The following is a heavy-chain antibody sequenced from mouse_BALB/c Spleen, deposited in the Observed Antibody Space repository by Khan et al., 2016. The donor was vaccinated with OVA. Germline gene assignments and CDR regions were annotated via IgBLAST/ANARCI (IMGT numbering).Heavy chain of an antibody. D-gene: IGHD1-1*01. Sequence: EVQLVESGPGLVKPSQTVSLTCTVTGFSITSGNYRWSWIRPFPGNKLEWIGNIYYSGTVTYNPFLTSRTTITSDTSKKHFFLELNSLTAEDTATYYVARDYGSLYWDFDFWGAGTTVTVSS. CDR1: GFSITSGNYR. V-gene: IGHV3-5*02. CDR2: IYYSGTV. J-gene: IGHJ1*01. CDR3: ARDYGSLYWDFDF.